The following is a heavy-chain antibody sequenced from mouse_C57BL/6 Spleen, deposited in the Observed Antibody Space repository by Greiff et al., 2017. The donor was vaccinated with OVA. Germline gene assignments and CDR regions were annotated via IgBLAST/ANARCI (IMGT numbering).Heavy chain of an antibody. CDR2: IDPSDSET. V-gene: IGHV1-52*01. D-gene: IGHD3-2*02. CDR3: ARVSSGTGWFAY. J-gene: IGHJ3*01. Sequence: QVQLQQPGAELVRPGSSVKLSCKASGYTFTSYWMHWVKQRPIQGLEWIGNIDPSDSETHYNQKFKDKATLTVDKSSSTAYMQLSSLTSEDPAVYYCARVSSGTGWFAYWGQGTLVTVSA. CDR1: GYTFTSYW.